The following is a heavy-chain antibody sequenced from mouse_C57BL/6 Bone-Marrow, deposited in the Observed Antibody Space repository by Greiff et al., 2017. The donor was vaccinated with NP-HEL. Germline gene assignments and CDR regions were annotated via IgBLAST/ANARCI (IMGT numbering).Heavy chain of an antibody. D-gene: IGHD1-1*01. CDR2: IRSKSSNYAT. J-gene: IGHJ1*03. V-gene: IGHV10-3*01. CDR1: GFTFNTYA. CDR3: VRRGYYGSSYGYFDV. Sequence: EVNVVESGGGLVQPKGSLKLSCAASGFTFNTYAMHWVRQAPGKGLEWVARIRSKSSNYATYYADSVKDRFTISRDDSQSMLYLQMNNLKTEDTAMYYCVRRGYYGSSYGYFDVWGTGTTVTVSS.